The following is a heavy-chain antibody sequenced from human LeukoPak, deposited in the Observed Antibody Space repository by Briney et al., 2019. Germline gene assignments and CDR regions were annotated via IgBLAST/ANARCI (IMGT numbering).Heavy chain of an antibody. J-gene: IGHJ3*02. CDR3: VRDRGDGYILGAFDI. CDR2: INWNGGST. V-gene: IGHV3-20*04. CDR1: GFTFDDYG. D-gene: IGHD5-24*01. Sequence: GGSLRLSCAASGFTFDDYGMSWVRQAPGKVLEWVSGINWNGGSTGYADSVKGRFTISRDNAKNSLYLQMNSLRAEDTALYYRVRDRGDGYILGAFDIWGQGTMVTVSS.